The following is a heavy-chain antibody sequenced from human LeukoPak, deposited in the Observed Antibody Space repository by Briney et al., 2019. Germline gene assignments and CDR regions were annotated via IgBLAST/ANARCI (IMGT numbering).Heavy chain of an antibody. D-gene: IGHD3-22*01. V-gene: IGHV5-51*01. J-gene: IGHJ4*02. CDR3: VRLDIGGYYYVHY. Sequence: GESLKISCKTSGYSFSNYWIGWVRQMPGKGLEWMGIMHPGHSETRYTPSLQGQVTFSVDTSISTAYPQWSSLKASDTAIFYCVRLDIGGYYYVHYWGQGTLVTVSS. CDR1: GYSFSNYW. CDR2: MHPGHSET.